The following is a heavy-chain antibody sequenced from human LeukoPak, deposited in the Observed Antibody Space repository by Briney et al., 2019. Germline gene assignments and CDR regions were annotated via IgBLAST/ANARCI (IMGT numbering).Heavy chain of an antibody. CDR2: INPDSGAT. D-gene: IGHD2-2*01. Sequence: ASVKVSCKASGYTFTGDYIHWVRPAPGQGLEWMGWINPDSGATHFAQKFQGRVIMTSDTSISTVYLELSRLRSDDTAVYYCAREGCFSTNCHVIGDDNWIDPWGQGTLVTVSS. CDR1: GYTFTGDY. J-gene: IGHJ5*02. CDR3: AREGCFSTNCHVIGDDNWIDP. V-gene: IGHV1-2*02.